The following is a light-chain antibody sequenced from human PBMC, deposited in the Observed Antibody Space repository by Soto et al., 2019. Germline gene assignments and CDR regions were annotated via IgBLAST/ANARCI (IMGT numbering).Light chain of an antibody. CDR2: EVT. Sequence: QSALTQPTSVSGSPGQSITISCTGTSSDLGSYDFVSWFQQHPGKAPKLMIYEVTNRPSGVSYRFSGSKSGNTASLTISGRQAEDEADYYCSSFTTTNTWVFGGGTKLTVL. CDR3: SSFTTTNTWV. J-gene: IGLJ3*02. V-gene: IGLV2-14*01. CDR1: SSDLGSYDF.